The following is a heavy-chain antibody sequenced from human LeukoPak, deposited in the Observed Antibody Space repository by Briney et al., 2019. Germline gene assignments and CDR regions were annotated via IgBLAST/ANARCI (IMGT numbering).Heavy chain of an antibody. CDR1: GGSFSGYY. CDR3: ARRHPYCSSTSCYFHYYGMDV. J-gene: IGHJ6*02. Sequence: PSETLSLTCAVYGGSFSGYYWSWIRQPPGKGLEWIGEINHSGSTNYNPSLKSRVTISVDTSKNQFSLKLSSVTAADTAVYYCARRHPYCSSTSCYFHYYGMDVWGQGTTVTVSS. V-gene: IGHV4-34*01. D-gene: IGHD2-2*01. CDR2: INHSGST.